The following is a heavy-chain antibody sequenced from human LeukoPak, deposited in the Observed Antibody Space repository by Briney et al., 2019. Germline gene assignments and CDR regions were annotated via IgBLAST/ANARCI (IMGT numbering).Heavy chain of an antibody. J-gene: IGHJ6*03. CDR2: IYYSGST. Sequence: SETLSLTCSVSGGSISSSSYYWGWIRQPPGKGLEWIGSIYYSGSTYYNPSLKSRVTISVDTSKNQFSLNLSSVTAADTAVYYCARDQSGAHYYYMDVWGKGTTVTVSS. CDR3: ARDQSGAHYYYMDV. V-gene: IGHV4-39*07. D-gene: IGHD7-27*01. CDR1: GGSISSSSYY.